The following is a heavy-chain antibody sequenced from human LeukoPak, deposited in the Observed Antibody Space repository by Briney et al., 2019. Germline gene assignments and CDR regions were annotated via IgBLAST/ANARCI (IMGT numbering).Heavy chain of an antibody. Sequence: PGRSLRLSCAASGFTFDDYAMHWVRQAPGKGLEWVSGISWNSGSIGYADSVKGRFTISRDNAKNYLYLQMNSLRPEDTALYYCTKDSRWLQLYIRGAYFDFWGQGTLVTVSS. CDR3: TKDSRWLQLYIRGAYFDF. CDR2: ISWNSGSI. CDR1: GFTFDDYA. V-gene: IGHV3-9*01. J-gene: IGHJ4*02. D-gene: IGHD5-24*01.